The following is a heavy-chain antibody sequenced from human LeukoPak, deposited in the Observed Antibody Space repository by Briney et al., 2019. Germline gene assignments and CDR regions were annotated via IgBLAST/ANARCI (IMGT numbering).Heavy chain of an antibody. Sequence: GGSLRLSCAASGFTFSSYAMSWVRQAPGKGLEWVSGISGSGGSTYYADSVKGRFTISRDNSKNMVYLQMNSLRAEDTAVYYCARGSYYDSSGYGMDVWGQGTTVTVSS. J-gene: IGHJ6*02. D-gene: IGHD3-22*01. CDR1: GFTFSSYA. V-gene: IGHV3-23*01. CDR2: ISGSGGST. CDR3: ARGSYYDSSGYGMDV.